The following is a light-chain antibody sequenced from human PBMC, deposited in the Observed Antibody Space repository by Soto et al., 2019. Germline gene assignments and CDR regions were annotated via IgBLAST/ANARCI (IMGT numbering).Light chain of an antibody. CDR1: SSDVGGYNY. Sequence: QSALTQPRSVSGSPGQSVTISCTGTSSDVGGYNYVSWYQQHPGKAPKLMIYDVSKWPSGVPDRFSVSKSGNTASLTISGLQAEDEADYYCCSYAGNSLWVVAGGTKLTVL. J-gene: IGLJ3*02. CDR2: DVS. CDR3: CSYAGNSLWV. V-gene: IGLV2-11*01.